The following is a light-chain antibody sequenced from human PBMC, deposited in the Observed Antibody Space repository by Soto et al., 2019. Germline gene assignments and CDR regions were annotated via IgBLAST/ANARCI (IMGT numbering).Light chain of an antibody. Sequence: DIQMTQSPSTLSASVGDRVTITCRASQSISSWLAWYQQKPGKAPKLLIYKASSLEIGVPSRFSGSGSGTEFTLTISSLQPDDFATYYCQQYNSHFTFGPGTKVDIK. J-gene: IGKJ3*01. V-gene: IGKV1-5*03. CDR2: KAS. CDR3: QQYNSHFT. CDR1: QSISSW.